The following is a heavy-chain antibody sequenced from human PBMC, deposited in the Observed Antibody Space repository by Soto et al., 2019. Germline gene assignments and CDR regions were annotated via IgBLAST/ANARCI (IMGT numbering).Heavy chain of an antibody. J-gene: IGHJ4*02. D-gene: IGHD5-12*01. CDR3: ARGEEMATDPYYFDY. CDR2: FYHSGST. V-gene: IGHV4-61*08. CDR1: GGSISSGGYS. Sequence: LETLPLTCAVSGGSISSGGYSWSWIRQPPGKGLEWIGYFYHSGSTNYNPSLKSRVTISVDTSKNQFSLKLSSVTAADTAVYYCARGEEMATDPYYFDYWGQGTLVTVSS.